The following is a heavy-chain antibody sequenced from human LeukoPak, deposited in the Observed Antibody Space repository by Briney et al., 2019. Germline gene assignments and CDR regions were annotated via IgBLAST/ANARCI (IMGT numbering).Heavy chain of an antibody. CDR2: INSDGSST. V-gene: IGHV3-74*01. D-gene: IGHD2-2*01. CDR3: AARGYCSGTSCLLKY. CDR1: GFTVSNKY. Sequence: PGGSLRLSCVASGFTVSNKYMSWVRQAPGKGLLWVSRINSDGSSTNYADSVKGRFTISRDNAKSTLYVQMNSLRAEDTAVYYCAARGYCSGTSCLLKYWGQGTLVTVSS. J-gene: IGHJ4*02.